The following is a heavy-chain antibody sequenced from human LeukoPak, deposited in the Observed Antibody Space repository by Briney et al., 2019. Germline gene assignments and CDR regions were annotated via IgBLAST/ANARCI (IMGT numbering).Heavy chain of an antibody. Sequence: GGSLRLSCAASGFTFSSYWMSWVRQAPGKGLEWVANIKQDGGEKYYVDSVKGRFTISRDNAKNSLYLQMNSLRAEDTAVYYCARGRSRWYSSSWYWGIYFDYWGQGTLVTVSS. CDR3: ARGRSRWYSSSWYWGIYFDY. D-gene: IGHD6-13*01. CDR2: IKQDGGEK. CDR1: GFTFSSYW. V-gene: IGHV3-7*01. J-gene: IGHJ4*02.